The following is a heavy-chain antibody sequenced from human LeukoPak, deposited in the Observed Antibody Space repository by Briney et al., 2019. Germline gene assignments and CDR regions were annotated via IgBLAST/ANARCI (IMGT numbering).Heavy chain of an antibody. V-gene: IGHV3-74*01. D-gene: IGHD2-15*01. Sequence: QPGGSLRLSCAASGFTFSASWMHWVRQAPGKGLVWVSCIKSDGSTTTYADSVKGRFTISRDNAKNALYLQMNSLRAEDTAVYHCLYCSGGNCNWGQGTLVTVSS. CDR1: GFTFSASW. CDR2: IKSDGSTT. J-gene: IGHJ4*02. CDR3: LYCSGGNCN.